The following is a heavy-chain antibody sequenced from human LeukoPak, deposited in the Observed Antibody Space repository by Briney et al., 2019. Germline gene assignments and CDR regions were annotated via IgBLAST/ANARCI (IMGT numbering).Heavy chain of an antibody. CDR1: CGSPSGSY. V-gene: IGHV4-59*01. J-gene: IGHJ6*02. CDR2: IHYTGST. D-gene: IGHD1-26*01. Sequence: SETLSLTCSVSCGSPSGSYGSWVRQPPGKGLQWIGYIHYTGSTDYNPSLKSRVTISIDTPKNQLSLRVTSVTAADTAVYYCARTGYGRDYYGMDVWGQGTTVTVSS. CDR3: ARTGYGRDYYGMDV.